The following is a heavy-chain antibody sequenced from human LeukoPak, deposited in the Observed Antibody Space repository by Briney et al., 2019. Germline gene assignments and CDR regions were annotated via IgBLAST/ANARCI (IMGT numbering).Heavy chain of an antibody. CDR3: ARDVNSGYDSAFDI. V-gene: IGHV4-38-2*02. CDR1: GYSISSGYY. CDR2: MYHSGST. Sequence: SETLSLTCTVSGYSISSGYYWGWVRQPPGKGLEWIGSMYHSGSTYYNPSLNSRVTISVDTSKNQFSLKLSSVTAADTAVYYCARDVNSGYDSAFDIWGQGTMVTVSS. J-gene: IGHJ3*02. D-gene: IGHD5-12*01.